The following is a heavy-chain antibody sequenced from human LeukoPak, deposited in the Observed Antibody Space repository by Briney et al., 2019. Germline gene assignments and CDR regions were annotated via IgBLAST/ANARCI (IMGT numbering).Heavy chain of an antibody. CDR3: ARRSGIAVAGAFDY. Sequence: GGSLRLSCAASGFTFSSYAMSWVRQAPGKGLEWVSGISGSGDSTYYADSVKGRFTISRDNSKNTLYLQMNSPRAEDTAVYYCARRSGIAVAGAFDYWGQGTLVTVSS. CDR1: GFTFSSYA. D-gene: IGHD6-19*01. CDR2: ISGSGDST. J-gene: IGHJ4*02. V-gene: IGHV3-23*01.